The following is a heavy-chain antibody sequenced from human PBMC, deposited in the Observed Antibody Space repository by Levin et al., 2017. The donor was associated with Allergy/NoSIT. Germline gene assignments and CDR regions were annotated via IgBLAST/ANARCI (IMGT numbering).Heavy chain of an antibody. D-gene: IGHD3-10*01. CDR3: ARATRGVVVRGVEGDY. Sequence: ASVKVSCKASGYTFTSYGISWVRQAPGQGLEWMGWISAYNGNTNYAQKLQGRVTMTTDTSTSTAYMELRSLRSDDTAVYYCARATRGVVVRGVEGDYWGQGTLVTVSS. J-gene: IGHJ4*02. CDR2: ISAYNGNT. CDR1: GYTFTSYG. V-gene: IGHV1-18*01.